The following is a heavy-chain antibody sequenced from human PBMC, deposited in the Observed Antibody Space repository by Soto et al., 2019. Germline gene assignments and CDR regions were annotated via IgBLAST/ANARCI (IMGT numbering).Heavy chain of an antibody. CDR1: GYAFTTYG. CDR3: ARGRYGDY. J-gene: IGHJ4*02. CDR2: ISAHNGNT. V-gene: IGHV1-18*01. Sequence: GAEVKKPGASVKVSCKGSGYAFTTYGITWVRQAPGQGLEWMGWISAHNGNTNYAQKLQGRVTVTRDTSTSTAYMELRSLRSDDTAVYYCARGRYGDYWGQGALVTVSS. D-gene: IGHD1-1*01.